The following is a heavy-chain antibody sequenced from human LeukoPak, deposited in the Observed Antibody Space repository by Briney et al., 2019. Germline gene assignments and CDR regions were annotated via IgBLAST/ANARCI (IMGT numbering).Heavy chain of an antibody. J-gene: IGHJ5*02. CDR3: ARDSRSGWGNWFDP. CDR1: GGSISSGSYY. V-gene: IGHV4-61*02. Sequence: SETLSLTCTVSGGSISSGSYYWSWIRQPAGKGLEWIGRIYTSGSTNYNPSLKSRVTISVDTSKNQFSLKLSSVTAADTAVYYCARDSRSGWGNWFDPWGQGTLVTVSS. D-gene: IGHD6-19*01. CDR2: IYTSGST.